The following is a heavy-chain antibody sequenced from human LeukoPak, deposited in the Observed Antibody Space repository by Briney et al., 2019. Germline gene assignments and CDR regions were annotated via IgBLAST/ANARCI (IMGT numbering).Heavy chain of an antibody. CDR1: GGTFSSYA. CDR3: ARALPHYYDSSGYSGAPLDAFDI. D-gene: IGHD3-22*01. CDR2: TIPIFGTA. V-gene: IGHV1-69*13. Sequence: GASVKVSCKASGGTFSSYAISWVRQAPGQGLEWMGGTIPIFGTANYAQKFQGRVTITADGSTSTAYMELSSLRSEDTAVYYCARALPHYYDSSGYSGAPLDAFDIWGQGTMVTVSS. J-gene: IGHJ3*02.